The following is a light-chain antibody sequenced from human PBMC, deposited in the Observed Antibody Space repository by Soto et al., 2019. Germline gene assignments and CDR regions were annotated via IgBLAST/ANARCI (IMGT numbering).Light chain of an antibody. Sequence: EIVLTQSPGTLSLSPGERATLSCRASRSLSSSYVVWYQQKPGQAPRLLIYAASRRATGIPDRFSGSGSATEYTLTISRLEAEDFGVYYCQQQGTFGQGTRLEIK. CDR2: AAS. CDR1: RSLSSSY. CDR3: QQQGT. J-gene: IGKJ2*01. V-gene: IGKV3-20*01.